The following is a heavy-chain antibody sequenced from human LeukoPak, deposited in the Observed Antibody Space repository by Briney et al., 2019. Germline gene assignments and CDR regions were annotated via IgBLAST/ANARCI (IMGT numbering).Heavy chain of an antibody. CDR3: AKDISQGYTYGSIEQDY. CDR1: GLTFSNYA. J-gene: IGHJ4*02. Sequence: GGSLRLSCAASGLTFSNYAMSWVRQAPGKGLEWVSAISESGDSTYYAASVKGRFTIPRHNSKNTLYLQMNSLRAADTALYYCAKDISQGYTYGSIEQDYWGQGTLVTVSS. D-gene: IGHD5-18*01. V-gene: IGHV3-23*01. CDR2: ISESGDST.